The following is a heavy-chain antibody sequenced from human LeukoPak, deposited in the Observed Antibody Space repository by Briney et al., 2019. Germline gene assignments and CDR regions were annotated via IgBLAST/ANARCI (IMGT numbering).Heavy chain of an antibody. CDR3: AVQSYGT. D-gene: IGHD3-16*01. Sequence: GGSLRLSCAASGFTVSSNYMSWVRQAPGKGLAWVSRIKSDGSETSYADSVKGRFTISRDNAKNTLYLQMNSLRVEDTAVYYCAVQSYGTWGQGTLVTVSS. CDR2: IKSDGSET. CDR1: GFTVSSNY. V-gene: IGHV3-74*01. J-gene: IGHJ4*02.